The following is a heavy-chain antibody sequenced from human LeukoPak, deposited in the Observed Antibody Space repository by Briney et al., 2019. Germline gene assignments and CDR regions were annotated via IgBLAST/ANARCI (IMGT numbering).Heavy chain of an antibody. J-gene: IGHJ3*02. CDR2: TSPSGGTI. CDR1: GFTFSDYY. V-gene: IGHV3-11*01. Sequence: GGSLRLSCAASGFTFSDYYMSWIRQAPETGLEWLSYTSPSGGTIYYTDSVKGRFTMSRDNAQNALYLEMNSLRAEDTAVYYCAREKKTEWTTGAYMWGQGTMVIVSS. D-gene: IGHD7-27*01. CDR3: AREKKTEWTTGAYM.